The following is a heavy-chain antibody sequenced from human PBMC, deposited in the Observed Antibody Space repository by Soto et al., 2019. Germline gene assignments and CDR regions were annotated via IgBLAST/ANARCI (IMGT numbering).Heavy chain of an antibody. CDR3: AKEYRSYDLYFDY. CDR1: GFTFSSYG. D-gene: IGHD6-6*01. J-gene: IGHJ4*02. V-gene: IGHV3-30*18. Sequence: QVQLVESGGGVVQPGRSLRLSCAASGFTFSSYGMPWVRQAPGKGLEWVAVISYDGSNKYYADSVKGRFTISRDNSKNTLYLQMNSLRAEDTAVYYCAKEYRSYDLYFDYWGQGTLVTVSS. CDR2: ISYDGSNK.